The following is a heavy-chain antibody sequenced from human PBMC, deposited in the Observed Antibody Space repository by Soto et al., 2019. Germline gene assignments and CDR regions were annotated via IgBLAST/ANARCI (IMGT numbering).Heavy chain of an antibody. Sequence: QVQLVQSGAEMKKPGSSVKVSCQSSGGTFNTYAMNWVRQAPGQGPEWMGDISPMFGAANYAPKFQGRVTITADESTGTSYMQLSSLTSEDTALYFCAREVQVHFPAFVYWGQGTLVTVSS. CDR1: GGTFNTYA. J-gene: IGHJ4*02. V-gene: IGHV1-69*19. CDR2: ISPMFGAA. CDR3: AREVQVHFPAFVY. D-gene: IGHD3-10*01.